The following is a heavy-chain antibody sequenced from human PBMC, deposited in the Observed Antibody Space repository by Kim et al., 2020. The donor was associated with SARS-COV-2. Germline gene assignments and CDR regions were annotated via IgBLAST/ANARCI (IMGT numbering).Heavy chain of an antibody. D-gene: IGHD4-17*01. CDR1: GGSISSYY. CDR3: ASVERGGDYARWGWFDP. V-gene: IGHV4-59*01. Sequence: SETLSLTCTVSGGSISSYYWSWIRQPPGKGLEWIGYIYYSGSTNYNPSFKSRVTISVDTSKNQFSLKLSSVTAADTAVYYCASVERGGDYARWGWFDPWGQGTLVTVSS. CDR2: IYYSGST. J-gene: IGHJ5*02.